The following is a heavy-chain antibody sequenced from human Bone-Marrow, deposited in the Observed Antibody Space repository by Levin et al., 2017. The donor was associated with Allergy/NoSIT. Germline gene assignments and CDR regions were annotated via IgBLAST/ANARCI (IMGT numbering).Heavy chain of an antibody. CDR3: ARAPEYQLPDY. J-gene: IGHJ4*02. V-gene: IGHV1-2*06. D-gene: IGHD2-2*01. Sequence: GESLKISCKASGYSFPVYYIHWVRQAPRQGLEWMGRINPTTGDSHSAQQFQGRVTLTSDTSITTAYMELSSLRSDDTAVYYCARAPEYQLPDYWGQGTLVTVSS. CDR2: INPTTGDS. CDR1: GYSFPVYY.